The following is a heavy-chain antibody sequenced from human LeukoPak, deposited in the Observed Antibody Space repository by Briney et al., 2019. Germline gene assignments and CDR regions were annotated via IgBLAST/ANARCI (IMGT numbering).Heavy chain of an antibody. J-gene: IGHJ4*02. CDR3: ARDAGYVRFDF. CDR2: ISGNGGSR. D-gene: IGHD5-18*01. Sequence: GGSLRLSCAASGFTFDDYAMYWVRQAPGKGLEYVSSISGNGGSREYANSVKGRFTISRDNSRNTLYLQMGSLRAEDMAVYYCARDAGYVRFDFWGQGTLATVSS. V-gene: IGHV3-64*01. CDR1: GFTFDDYA.